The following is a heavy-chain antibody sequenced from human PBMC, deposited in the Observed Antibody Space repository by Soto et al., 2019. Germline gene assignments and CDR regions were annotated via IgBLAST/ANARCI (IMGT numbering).Heavy chain of an antibody. D-gene: IGHD4-17*01. Sequence: GGSLRLSCAASGLTFSNYAMSWVRQAPGKGLEWVSGLSDGGGSTFYADSVKGRFTISRDNAKNTLYLQMSSLRAEDTAVYYCAKEGTTGPYNWFDPWGQGTLVTVSS. V-gene: IGHV3-23*01. CDR1: GLTFSNYA. J-gene: IGHJ5*02. CDR2: LSDGGGST. CDR3: AKEGTTGPYNWFDP.